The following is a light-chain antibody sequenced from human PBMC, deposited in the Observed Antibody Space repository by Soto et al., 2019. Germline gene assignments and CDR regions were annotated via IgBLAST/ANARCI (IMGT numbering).Light chain of an antibody. Sequence: DIVMTQSPDSLAVSLGKRATINCKSSQSVLYSSNNKNYLAWYQQKPGQPPKLLIYWASTRESGVPDRFSGSGSGTDFTLTISSLQAEDVAVYYGQQYYSTPQTFGQGTKVEIK. CDR1: QSVLYSSNNKNY. CDR3: QQYYSTPQT. CDR2: WAS. V-gene: IGKV4-1*01. J-gene: IGKJ1*01.